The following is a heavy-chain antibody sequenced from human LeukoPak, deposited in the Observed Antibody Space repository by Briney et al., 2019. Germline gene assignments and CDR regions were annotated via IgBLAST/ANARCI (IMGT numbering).Heavy chain of an antibody. CDR2: ISSSSNYI. Sequence: PGGSLRLSCAASGFTFSSYSMNWVRQAPGKGLEWVSSISSSSNYIYYAGSVKGRFTISRDNAKNSLYLQMNSLRAEDTAVYYCARVAVGATYYYYGMDVWGQGTTVTVSS. D-gene: IGHD1-26*01. CDR3: ARVAVGATYYYYGMDV. CDR1: GFTFSSYS. V-gene: IGHV3-21*01. J-gene: IGHJ6*02.